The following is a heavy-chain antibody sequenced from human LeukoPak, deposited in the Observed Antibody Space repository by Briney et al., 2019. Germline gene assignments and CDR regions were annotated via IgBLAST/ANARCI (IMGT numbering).Heavy chain of an antibody. D-gene: IGHD3-10*01. CDR1: RFTFSTYW. CDR2: IYYSGST. J-gene: IGHJ4*02. CDR3: TRHQTNNYGPGTPFDF. V-gene: IGHV4-39*01. Sequence: GSLRLSCAASRFTFSTYWMHWVRQAPGKGLEWIGSIYYSGSTYYNPSLKSRVFISVDTSNNQFSLNLSSVTAADTAVYFCTRHQTNNYGPGTPFDFWGQGTLVSVSS.